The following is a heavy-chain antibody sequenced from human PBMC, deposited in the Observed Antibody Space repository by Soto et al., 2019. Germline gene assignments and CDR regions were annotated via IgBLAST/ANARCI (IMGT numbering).Heavy chain of an antibody. D-gene: IGHD4-4*01. CDR1: GFTFSNYG. CDR3: ARGDYSASFDY. J-gene: IGHJ4*02. CDR2: ISGSGGDT. Sequence: EVQLLESGGVLVQPGGSLRLSCAASGFTFSNYGMSWVRQAPGKGLEWVSAISGSGGDTYYAVSVKGRFTISRDDSKNMLSLQMSSLRAEDTAVYYCARGDYSASFDYWGQGTLVTVSS. V-gene: IGHV3-23*01.